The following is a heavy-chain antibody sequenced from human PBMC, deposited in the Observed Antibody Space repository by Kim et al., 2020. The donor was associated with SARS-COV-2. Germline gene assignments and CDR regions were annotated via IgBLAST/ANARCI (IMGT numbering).Heavy chain of an antibody. Sequence: GGSLRLSCAASGFTFSSYAMHWVRQAPGKGLEWVAVISYDGSNKYYADSVKGRFTISRDNSKNTLYLQMNSLRAEDTAVYYCARALASAAACTGWFDPWGQGTLVTVSS. V-gene: IGHV3-30*04. J-gene: IGHJ5*02. CDR3: ARALASAAACTGWFDP. D-gene: IGHD6-13*01. CDR1: GFTFSSYA. CDR2: ISYDGSNK.